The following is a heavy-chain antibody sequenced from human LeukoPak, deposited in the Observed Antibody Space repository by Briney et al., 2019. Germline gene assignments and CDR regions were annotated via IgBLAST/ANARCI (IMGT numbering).Heavy chain of an antibody. D-gene: IGHD5-18*01. Sequence: SETLSLTCTASGGSISSYYWSWIRQPAGKGLEWIGRIYTSGSTNYNPSLKSRVTMSVDTSKNQFSLKLSSVTAADTAVYYCARDRNLGYSYAGDYYYYMDVWGKGTTVTISS. CDR2: IYTSGST. J-gene: IGHJ6*03. CDR3: ARDRNLGYSYAGDYYYYMDV. CDR1: GGSISSYY. V-gene: IGHV4-4*07.